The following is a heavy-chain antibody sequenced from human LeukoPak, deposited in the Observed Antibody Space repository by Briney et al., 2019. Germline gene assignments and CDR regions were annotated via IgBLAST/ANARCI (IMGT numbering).Heavy chain of an antibody. V-gene: IGHV4-59*08. J-gene: IGHJ5*02. CDR1: GGSISSYY. CDR3: ARGITIFGVVPPGWFDP. CDR2: ISHSGST. Sequence: SETLSLTCTVSGGSISSYYWSWIRQPPGKGLEWIGYISHSGSTNYDPSLKSRVTMLVDTSKNQLSLKLSSVTAADTAVYYCARGITIFGVVPPGWFDPWGQGTLVTVSS. D-gene: IGHD3-3*01.